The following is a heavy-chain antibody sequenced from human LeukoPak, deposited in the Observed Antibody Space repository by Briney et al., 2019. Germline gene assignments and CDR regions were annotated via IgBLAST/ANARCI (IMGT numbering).Heavy chain of an antibody. J-gene: IGHJ4*02. V-gene: IGHV3-23*01. CDR3: ARDNYDSSGYYYDY. Sequence: GGSLRLSCAASGFTFSSYAMSWVRQAPGKGLEWVSAISGSGGSTYYADSVKGRFTISRDNSKNTLYLQMNSLRAEDTAVYYCARDNYDSSGYYYDYWGQGTLVTVSS. D-gene: IGHD3-22*01. CDR2: ISGSGGST. CDR1: GFTFSSYA.